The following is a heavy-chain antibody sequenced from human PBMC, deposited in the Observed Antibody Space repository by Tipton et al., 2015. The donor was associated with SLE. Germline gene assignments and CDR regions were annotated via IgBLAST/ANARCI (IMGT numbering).Heavy chain of an antibody. D-gene: IGHD3-10*01. CDR3: ARERVVRGVIMGVFDI. CDR1: GFTFSSHT. Sequence: RSLRLSCAASGFTFSSHTMHWVHQAPGKGLEWVAVISYDGSSKYYADSVRGRFTISKDNSKNTLYLQMNSLRAEDTAVYYCARERVVRGVIMGVFDIWGQGTLVSVSS. CDR2: ISYDGSSK. V-gene: IGHV3-30-3*01. J-gene: IGHJ3*02.